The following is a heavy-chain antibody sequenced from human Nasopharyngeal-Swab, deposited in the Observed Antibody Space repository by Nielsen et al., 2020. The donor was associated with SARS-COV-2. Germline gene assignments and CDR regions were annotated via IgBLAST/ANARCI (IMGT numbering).Heavy chain of an antibody. CDR3: AKEAYGAVSGESYYYDSSGFGY. D-gene: IGHD3-22*01. CDR2: ISGSGGST. V-gene: IGHV3-23*01. CDR1: GFTFSSYA. Sequence: GESLKISCAASGFTFSSYAMSWVRQAPGKGLEWVSAISGSGGSTYYADSVKGRFTISRDNSKNTLYLQMNSLRAEDTAVYYCAKEAYGAVSGESYYYDSSGFGYWGQGTLVTVSS. J-gene: IGHJ4*02.